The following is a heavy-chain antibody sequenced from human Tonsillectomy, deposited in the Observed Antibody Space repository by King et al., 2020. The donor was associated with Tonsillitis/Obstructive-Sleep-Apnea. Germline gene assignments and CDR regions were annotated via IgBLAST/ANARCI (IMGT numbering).Heavy chain of an antibody. D-gene: IGHD3-16*01. Sequence: VQLVESGGGLVQPGGSLRLSCSASGFTFSSSSMHWVRQAPGKGVQYVSAISSNGDRTSYADSVKGRFTISRDNSKNTLCIQMSSLSAEDTAVYYCVKESAGLADYWGQGTLVTVSS. CDR1: GFTFSSSS. CDR2: ISSNGDRT. J-gene: IGHJ4*02. CDR3: VKESAGLADY. V-gene: IGHV3-64D*06.